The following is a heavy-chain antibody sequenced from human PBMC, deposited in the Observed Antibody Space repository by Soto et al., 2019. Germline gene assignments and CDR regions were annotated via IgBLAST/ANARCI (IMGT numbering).Heavy chain of an antibody. Sequence: QVQLVQSGAEVKKPGASVKVSCKASGYTFTSYDIHWVRQAHGQGLAWMGWISAYNGNTNYAQKLQGRVTMTTDTSTSTAYMELRSLRSDDTAVYYCARDRYCSGGSCYHFDYWGQGTLVTVSS. J-gene: IGHJ4*02. CDR2: ISAYNGNT. CDR3: ARDRYCSGGSCYHFDY. V-gene: IGHV1-18*01. D-gene: IGHD2-15*01. CDR1: GYTFTSYD.